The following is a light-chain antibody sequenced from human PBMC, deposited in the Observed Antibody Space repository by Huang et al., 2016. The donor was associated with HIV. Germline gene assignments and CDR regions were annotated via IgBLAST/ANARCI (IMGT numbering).Light chain of an antibody. CDR2: SAS. CDR3: QQSYSTPRT. V-gene: IGKV1-39*01. CDR1: QTISNF. J-gene: IGKJ1*01. Sequence: DIQMTQSPSSLSASVGDSVTVTCRASQTISNFLNWYQQKPGKAPKSLISSASSSQSGVPSRFSGSGSGTDFTLTITSLQPDDFATYYCQQSYSTPRTFGQGTKVEIK.